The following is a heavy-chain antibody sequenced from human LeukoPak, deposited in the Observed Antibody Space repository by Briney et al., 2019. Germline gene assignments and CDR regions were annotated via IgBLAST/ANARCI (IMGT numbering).Heavy chain of an antibody. J-gene: IGHJ4*02. CDR3: TAEKNGSPHY. CDR1: RGSVSSSTYY. D-gene: IGHD2-8*01. V-gene: IGHV4-39*07. CDR2: IYYTGST. Sequence: SETLSLTCTDSRGSVSSSTYYWSWVRQPPGKGLEWIASIYYTGSTYYNPSLKSRVTISLDMSKNEFFLTMTSVTAADTAVYFCTAEKNGSPHYWGQGTQVTVSS.